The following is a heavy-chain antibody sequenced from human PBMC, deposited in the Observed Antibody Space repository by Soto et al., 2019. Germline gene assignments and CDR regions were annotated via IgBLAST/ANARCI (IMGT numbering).Heavy chain of an antibody. J-gene: IGHJ4*02. Sequence: SETLSLTCFVSGGSISSRGDYWVWIRQSPGKGLEWIGNIYYNGNAYYNPSFKSRCTISVDTSKNQFSLTLRSVTAADTAVYYCAKSGGIIVIPDYWGQGTRVTVSS. CDR1: GGSISSRGDY. D-gene: IGHD3-16*02. CDR3: AKSGGIIVIPDY. CDR2: IYYNGNA. V-gene: IGHV4-39*01.